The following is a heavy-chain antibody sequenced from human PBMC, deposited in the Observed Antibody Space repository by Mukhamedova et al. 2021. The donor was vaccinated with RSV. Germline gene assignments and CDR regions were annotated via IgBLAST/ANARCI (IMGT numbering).Heavy chain of an antibody. Sequence: YRSKWSTIYAYSVNSRITINADTSRNQFSLRLNSVTPEDTAVYYCAKESSGWTYFDYWGQGTLVTVSS. D-gene: IGHD6-19*01. CDR3: AKESSGWTYFDY. J-gene: IGHJ4*02. CDR2: YRSKWST. V-gene: IGHV6-1*01.